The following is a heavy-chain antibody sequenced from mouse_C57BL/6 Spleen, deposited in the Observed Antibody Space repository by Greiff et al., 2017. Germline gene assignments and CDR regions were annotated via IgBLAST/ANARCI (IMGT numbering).Heavy chain of an antibody. CDR3: ARGSNWDAFDY. CDR2: IYPSDSET. V-gene: IGHV1-61*01. CDR1: GYTFTSYW. J-gene: IGHJ2*01. Sequence: QVQLQQSGAELVRPGSSVKLSCKASGYTFTSYWMDWVKQRPGQGLEWIGNIYPSDSETHYNQKFKDKATLTVDKSSSTAYMQLSSLTSEDSAVYYCARGSNWDAFDYWGQGTTLTVSS. D-gene: IGHD4-1*01.